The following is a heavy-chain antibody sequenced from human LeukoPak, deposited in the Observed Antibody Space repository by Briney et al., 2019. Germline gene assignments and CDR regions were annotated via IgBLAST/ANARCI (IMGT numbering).Heavy chain of an antibody. V-gene: IGHV1-8*03. Sequence: GASVKVSCKASGYTFTSYDINWVRQATGQGLEWMGWMNPNSGNTGYAQKFQGRVTITRNTSISTAYMELRSLRSEDTALYHCVKAAGHDNKDDSFDIWGQGTMVTVSS. D-gene: IGHD3-22*01. CDR3: VKAAGHDNKDDSFDI. CDR1: GYTFTSYD. CDR2: MNPNSGNT. J-gene: IGHJ3*02.